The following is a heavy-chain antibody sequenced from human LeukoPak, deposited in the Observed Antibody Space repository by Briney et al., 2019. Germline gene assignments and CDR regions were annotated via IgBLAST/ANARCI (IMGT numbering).Heavy chain of an antibody. V-gene: IGHV4-39*01. J-gene: IGHJ5*02. CDR1: GVSISSSSYY. CDR3: ARHFFSSIHGEQQLPPNWFDP. CDR2: IYYSGST. Sequence: KPSETLSLTCTVSGVSISSSSYYWGWIRQPPGKGLEWIGSIYYSGSTYYNPSLKSRVTISVDTSKNQFPLKLSSVTAADTAVYYCARHFFSSIHGEQQLPPNWFDPWGQGTLVTVSS. D-gene: IGHD6-13*01.